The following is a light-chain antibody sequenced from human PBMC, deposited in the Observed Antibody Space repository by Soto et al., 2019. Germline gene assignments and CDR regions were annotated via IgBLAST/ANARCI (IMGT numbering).Light chain of an antibody. V-gene: IGLV2-14*03. Sequence: QSALTQPASVSGSPGQSITISCSGTSSDVGVYTYVSWYQHHPGKAPQLIIYDVNSRPSGVSSRSSGSKSGTTASLTISGLQAEDEADYFCTSYTVNSLLAFGTGTKLTVL. CDR2: DVN. J-gene: IGLJ1*01. CDR3: TSYTVNSLLA. CDR1: SSDVGVYTY.